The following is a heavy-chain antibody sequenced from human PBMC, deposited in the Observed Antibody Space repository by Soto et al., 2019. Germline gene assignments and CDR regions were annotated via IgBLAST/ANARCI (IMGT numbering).Heavy chain of an antibody. CDR2: MNPNSGNT. V-gene: IGHV1-8*01. CDR3: ARGGVTIFGVVISWFDP. J-gene: IGHJ5*02. CDR1: GYTFTSYD. Sequence: ASVKVSCKASGYTFTSYDINWVRQATGQGLEWMGWMNPNSGNTGYAQKFQGRVTMTRNTSISTAYMELSSLRSDDTAVYYCARGGVTIFGVVISWFDPWGQGTLVTVSS. D-gene: IGHD3-3*01.